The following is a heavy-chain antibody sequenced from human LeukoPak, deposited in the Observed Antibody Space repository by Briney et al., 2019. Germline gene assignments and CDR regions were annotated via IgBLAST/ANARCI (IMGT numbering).Heavy chain of an antibody. V-gene: IGHV1-2*02. CDR2: INPNSGGT. J-gene: IGHJ4*02. CDR3: ARGSEVGATLADLGY. Sequence: ASVKVSCKASRYTFTTYYFHWVRQAPGQGLEWMGWINPNSGGTNYAQKFQGGVTMTRDTSISTAYMELSRLRSDDTAVYYCARGSEVGATLADLGYWGQGTLVTVSS. CDR1: RYTFTTYY. D-gene: IGHD1-26*01.